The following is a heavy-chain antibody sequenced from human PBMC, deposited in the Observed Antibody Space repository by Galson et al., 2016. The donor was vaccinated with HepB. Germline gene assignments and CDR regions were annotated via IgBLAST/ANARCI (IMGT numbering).Heavy chain of an antibody. J-gene: IGHJ1*01. Sequence: SLRLSCAASGFTFSLQTMAWVRQAPGKGLEWVSGIGGTHTATFYTDSVKGRFTVSRDNSKNTLYLQVNSLRVEDTAVYYGAKVVGTATYGSLQYWGRGTLVSVSS. CDR1: GFTFSLQT. D-gene: IGHD1-26*01. V-gene: IGHV3-23*01. CDR2: IGGTHTAT. CDR3: AKVVGTATYGSLQY.